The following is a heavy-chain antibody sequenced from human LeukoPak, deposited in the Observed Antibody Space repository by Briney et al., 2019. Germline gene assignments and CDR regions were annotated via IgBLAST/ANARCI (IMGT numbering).Heavy chain of an antibody. CDR1: GGSISSSSYY. V-gene: IGHV4-39*07. CDR3: ARCLVRGVIIAVAVDWFDP. CDR2: IYYSGST. D-gene: IGHD3-10*01. J-gene: IGHJ5*02. Sequence: SETLSLTCTVSGGSISSSSYYWGWIRQPPGKGLEWIGSIYYSGSTYYNPSLKSRVTISVDTSKNQFSLKLSSVTAADTAVYYCARCLVRGVIIAVAVDWFDPWGQGTLVTVSS.